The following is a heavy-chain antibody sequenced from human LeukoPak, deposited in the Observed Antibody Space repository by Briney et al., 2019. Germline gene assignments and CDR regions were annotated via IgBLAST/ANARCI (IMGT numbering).Heavy chain of an antibody. V-gene: IGHV4-30-4*08. CDR1: GGSISSGDYY. CDR2: IYYSGST. J-gene: IGHJ5*02. Sequence: SETLSLTCTVSGGSISSGDYYWSWIRQPPGRGLEWIGYIYYSGSTYYNPSLKSRVTISVDTSKNQFSLKLSSVTAADTAMYYCARVPGPNWFDPWGQGTLVTVSS. CDR3: ARVPGPNWFDP.